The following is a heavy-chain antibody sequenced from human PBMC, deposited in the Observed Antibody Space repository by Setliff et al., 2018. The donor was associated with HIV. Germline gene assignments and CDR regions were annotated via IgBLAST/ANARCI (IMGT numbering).Heavy chain of an antibody. J-gene: IGHJ4*02. CDR1: GGSISSGNEY. V-gene: IGHV4-61*02. D-gene: IGHD6-13*01. CDR2: IDVNGET. CDR3: ATLSGLGTYSSSWYVAY. Sequence: KPSETLSLTCTVSGGSISSGNEYWTWIRQPAGKGLEWIGRIDVNGETNYNPSLNNRVAILKGPSKNQFSLKLSSVTAADTAEYYCATLSGLGTYSSSWYVAYWGLGTLVTVSS.